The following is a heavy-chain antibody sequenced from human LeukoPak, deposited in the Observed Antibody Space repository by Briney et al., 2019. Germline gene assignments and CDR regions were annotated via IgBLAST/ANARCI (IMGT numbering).Heavy chain of an antibody. CDR1: GYTFTGYY. J-gene: IGHJ3*02. Sequence: ASGKVSCKASGYTFTGYYMHWVRQAPGQGLEWMGWINPNSGGTNCAQKFQGRVTMTRDTSISTAYMELSRLRSDDTAVYYCASGYDYGDDDAFDIWGQGTMVTVSS. V-gene: IGHV1-2*02. D-gene: IGHD4-17*01. CDR2: INPNSGGT. CDR3: ASGYDYGDDDAFDI.